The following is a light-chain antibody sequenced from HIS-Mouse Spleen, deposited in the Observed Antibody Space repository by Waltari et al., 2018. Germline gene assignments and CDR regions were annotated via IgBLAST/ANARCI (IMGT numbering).Light chain of an antibody. CDR2: RNN. CDR1: SSNIGSNY. V-gene: IGLV1-47*01. CDR3: AAWDDSLSGPV. Sequence: QSVLTQPPSASGTPGQRVTIPCSGSSSNIGSNYVYWYQQRPGTAPKLLIHRNNQRPSGVPARFSGSKSGTSASLAISGLRSEDEADYYCAAWDDSLSGPVFGGGTKLTVL. J-gene: IGLJ3*02.